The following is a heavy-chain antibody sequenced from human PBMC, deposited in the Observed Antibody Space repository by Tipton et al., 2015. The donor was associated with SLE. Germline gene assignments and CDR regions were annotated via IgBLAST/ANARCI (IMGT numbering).Heavy chain of an antibody. CDR2: IRFDVTNR. CDR3: AKDTVPGVLAPNNYHGVDV. D-gene: IGHD2-15*01. J-gene: IGHJ6*02. CDR1: GFTINDYG. V-gene: IGHV3-30*02. Sequence: SLRLSCAASGFTINDYGMHWVRQAPGKGLEWVSFIRFDVTNRYYAESVKGRFTISMDTSKNTVFLQMSSLTAADAVVYFCAKDTVPGVLAPNNYHGVDVWGQGTTVFVSS.